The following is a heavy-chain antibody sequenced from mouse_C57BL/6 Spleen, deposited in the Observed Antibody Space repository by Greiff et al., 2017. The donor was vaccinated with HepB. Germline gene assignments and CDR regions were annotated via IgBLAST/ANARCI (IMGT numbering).Heavy chain of an antibody. Sequence: QVQLQQSGAELVRPGASVTLSCKASGYTFTDYEMHWVKQTPVHGLEWIGAIDPETGGTAYNQKFKGKAILTADKSSSTAYMELRSLTSEDSAVYYCTRRSSYYSGDDAMDYWGQGTSVTVSS. CDR1: GYTFTDYE. CDR2: IDPETGGT. CDR3: TRRSSYYSGDDAMDY. V-gene: IGHV1-15*01. D-gene: IGHD1-1*01. J-gene: IGHJ4*01.